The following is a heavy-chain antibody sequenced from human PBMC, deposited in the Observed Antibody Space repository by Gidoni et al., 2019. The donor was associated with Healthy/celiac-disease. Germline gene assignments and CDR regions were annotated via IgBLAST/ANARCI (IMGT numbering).Heavy chain of an antibody. J-gene: IGHJ4*02. D-gene: IGHD3-3*01. CDR2: ISGSGGST. V-gene: IGHV3-23*01. CDR1: GFTFSSYA. CDR3: AKFGLRFLEWLPYFDY. Sequence: EVQLLESGGGLVQPGGSVRLSCAASGFTFSSYAMSWVRQAPGKGLEWVSAISGSGGSTYYADSVKGRFTISRDNSKNTLYLQMNSLRAEDTAVYYCAKFGLRFLEWLPYFDYWGQGTLVTVSS.